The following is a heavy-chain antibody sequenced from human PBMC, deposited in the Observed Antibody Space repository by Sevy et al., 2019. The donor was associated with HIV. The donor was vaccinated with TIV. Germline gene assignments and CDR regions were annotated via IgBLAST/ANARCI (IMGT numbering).Heavy chain of an antibody. CDR1: GGSISSYY. CDR2: YSGST. D-gene: IGHD5-18*01. Sequence: SETLSLTCSVSGGSISSYYWSWIRQPPGKGLEWIDYSGSTSYNSSLKSRVTISVDRSKNQFSLKLRSVTAADTAIYYCARVRYTYGFPIFFDYWGQGILVIVSS. V-gene: IGHV4-59*01. J-gene: IGHJ4*02. CDR3: ARVRYTYGFPIFFDY.